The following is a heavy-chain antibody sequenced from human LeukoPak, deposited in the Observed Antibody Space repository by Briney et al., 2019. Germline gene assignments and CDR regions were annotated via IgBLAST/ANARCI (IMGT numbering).Heavy chain of an antibody. Sequence: SETLSLTCTVSGGSISSYYWSWIRQPAGKGLEWIGRIYTSGSTNYNPSLKSRVTMSVDTSKNQFSLKLSSVTAADTAVYYCARGRPDDCSSTSCLLGSGDETTNYYYYYYMDVWGKGTTVTVSS. J-gene: IGHJ6*03. D-gene: IGHD2-2*01. CDR3: ARGRPDDCSSTSCLLGSGDETTNYYYYYYMDV. V-gene: IGHV4-4*07. CDR2: IYTSGST. CDR1: GGSISSYY.